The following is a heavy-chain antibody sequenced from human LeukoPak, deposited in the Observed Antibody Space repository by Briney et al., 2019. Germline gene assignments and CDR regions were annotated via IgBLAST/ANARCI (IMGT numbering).Heavy chain of an antibody. CDR2: INSRGSTI. J-gene: IGHJ3*02. V-gene: IGHV3-48*01. Sequence: GGSLRLSCAASGFTFSSYSMNWVRQAPGKGLEWVSYINSRGSTIYYADSVKGRFTISRDNAKNSLFLQMNSLRGEDTAVYYCAKDHGGGVDAFDIWGQGTMVTVSS. CDR3: AKDHGGGVDAFDI. CDR1: GFTFSSYS. D-gene: IGHD2-21*01.